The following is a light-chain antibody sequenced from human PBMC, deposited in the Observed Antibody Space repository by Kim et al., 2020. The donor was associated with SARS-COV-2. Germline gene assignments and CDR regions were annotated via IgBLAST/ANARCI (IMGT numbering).Light chain of an antibody. CDR2: DAS. V-gene: IGKV3-11*01. Sequence: LSPGDRPPLSCRASLSVNIYLAWHRQSPGPPPLLLIYDASSRRIGIPYRFSGSGSGTAFTLSSESLEHEASATYYCQHRSTWLVTFGQGTKVDIK. J-gene: IGKJ1*01. CDR3: QHRSTWLVT. CDR1: LSVNIY.